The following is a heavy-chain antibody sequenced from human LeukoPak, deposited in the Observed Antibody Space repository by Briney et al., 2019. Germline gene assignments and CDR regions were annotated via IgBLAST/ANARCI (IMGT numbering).Heavy chain of an antibody. CDR3: AKVVVVVPAAMGPFDY. CDR2: IRYDGSNK. CDR1: GFTFSSYG. D-gene: IGHD2-2*01. Sequence: PGGSLRLSCAASGFTFSSYGMHWVRQAPGKGLEWVAFIRYDGSNKYYADSVKGRFTISRDNSKNTLYLQMNSLRAEDTAVYYCAKVVVVVPAAMGPFDYWGQGTLVTVSS. J-gene: IGHJ4*02. V-gene: IGHV3-30*02.